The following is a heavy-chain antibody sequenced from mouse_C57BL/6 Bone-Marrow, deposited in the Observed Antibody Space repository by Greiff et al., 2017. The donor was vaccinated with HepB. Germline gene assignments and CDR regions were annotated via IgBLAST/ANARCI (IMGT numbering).Heavy chain of an antibody. Sequence: EVKRVESGGGLVQPGGSLKLSCAASGFTFSDYGMAWVRQAPRKGPEWVAFISNLAYSIYYADTVTGRFTISRENAKNTLYLEMSSLRSEDTAMYYCARQSTTVSPYAMDYWGQGTSVTVSS. CDR1: GFTFSDYG. CDR2: ISNLAYSI. J-gene: IGHJ4*01. D-gene: IGHD1-1*01. V-gene: IGHV5-15*01. CDR3: ARQSTTVSPYAMDY.